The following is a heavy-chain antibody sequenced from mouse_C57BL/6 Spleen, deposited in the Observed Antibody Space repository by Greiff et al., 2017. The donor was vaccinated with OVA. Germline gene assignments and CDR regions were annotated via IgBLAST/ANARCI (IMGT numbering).Heavy chain of an antibody. CDR1: GYAFSSSW. CDR2: IYPGDGDT. CDR3: ARDDGYADWYFDV. D-gene: IGHD2-3*01. V-gene: IGHV1-82*01. J-gene: IGHJ1*03. Sequence: VKLQQSGPELVKPGASVKISCKASGYAFSSSWMNWVKQRPGKGLEWIGRIYPGDGDTNYNGKFKGKATLTADKSSSTAYMQLSSLTSEDSAVYFCARDDGYADWYFDVWGTGTTVTVSS.